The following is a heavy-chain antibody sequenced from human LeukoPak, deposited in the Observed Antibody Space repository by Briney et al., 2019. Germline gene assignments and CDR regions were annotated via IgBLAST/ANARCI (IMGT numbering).Heavy chain of an antibody. Sequence: GGSLRLSCAASGFTFSSYAMSWVRQAPGKGLEWVSAISGSGGSTYYPDSVKGRFTISRDNSKNTLYLQMNSLRAEDTAVYYCARDHDNYFDYWGQGTLVTVST. V-gene: IGHV3-23*01. J-gene: IGHJ4*02. CDR1: GFTFSSYA. CDR3: ARDHDNYFDY. CDR2: ISGSGGST.